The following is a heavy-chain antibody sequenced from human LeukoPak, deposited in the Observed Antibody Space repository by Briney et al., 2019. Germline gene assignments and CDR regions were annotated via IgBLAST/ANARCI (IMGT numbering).Heavy chain of an antibody. CDR1: GGSISSSNW. D-gene: IGHD2-2*01. CDR3: ARAIGYCSSTSCSYWYFDL. J-gene: IGHJ2*01. Sequence: PSETLSLTCAVSGGSISSSNWWSWVRQPPGKGLEWIGEIYHSGSTNYNPSLKSRVTISVDTSKNQFSLKLSSVTAADTAVYYCARAIGYCSSTSCSYWYFDLWGRGTLVTVSS. V-gene: IGHV4-4*02. CDR2: IYHSGST.